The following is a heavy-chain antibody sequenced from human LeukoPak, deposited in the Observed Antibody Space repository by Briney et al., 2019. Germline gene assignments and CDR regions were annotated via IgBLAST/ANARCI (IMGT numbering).Heavy chain of an antibody. Sequence: SETLSLTCGFYGGSFSDSFWSWVRQSPDKGMEWIGEISHSGNTKYGPSLESRVTISIDTSKNQVFLKLTSVTAADTAVYYCARGAHYTWDYWGQGTLVTVSS. CDR2: ISHSGNT. D-gene: IGHD3-10*01. V-gene: IGHV4-34*01. CDR1: GGSFSDSF. CDR3: ARGAHYTWDY. J-gene: IGHJ4*02.